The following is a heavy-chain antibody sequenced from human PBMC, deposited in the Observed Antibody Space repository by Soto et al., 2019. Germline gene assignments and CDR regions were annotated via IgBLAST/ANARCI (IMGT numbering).Heavy chain of an antibody. Sequence: QVQLVESGGGVVQAGTSLRLSCAASGFTFRTNAMDWVRQAPGQGLGLVAVNSYDGSSEHYADSVKGRFTISRDNFKNTLYLQLNSLRADDTAVYYCAGEEYGEHYFDYRGRGTLVTVS. D-gene: IGHD6-6*01. CDR3: AGEEYGEHYFDY. CDR2: NSYDGSSE. CDR1: GFTFRTNA. V-gene: IGHV3-30-3*01. J-gene: IGHJ4*02.